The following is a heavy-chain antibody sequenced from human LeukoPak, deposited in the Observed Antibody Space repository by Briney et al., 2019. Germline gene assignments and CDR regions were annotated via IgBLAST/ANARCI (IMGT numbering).Heavy chain of an antibody. V-gene: IGHV3-48*01. CDR1: GFTFSSSS. J-gene: IGHJ4*02. D-gene: IGHD6-19*01. Sequence: GGSLRLSCAASGFTFSSSSMNWVRQAPGKGLEWVSYISSTSTTIYYADSVKGRFTISRDNSKNTLYLQMNSLRAEDTAVYYCARDFPGIAVAGTRPLDYWGQGTLVTVSS. CDR2: ISSTSTTI. CDR3: ARDFPGIAVAGTRPLDY.